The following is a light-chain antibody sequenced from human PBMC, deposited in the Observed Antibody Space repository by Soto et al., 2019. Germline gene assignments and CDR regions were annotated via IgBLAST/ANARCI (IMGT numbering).Light chain of an antibody. CDR1: SSDVGEYDY. CDR2: DVS. CDR3: SSYTSSTTYV. V-gene: IGLV2-11*01. Sequence: QSALTQPRSVSGSPGQSVTISCTGTSSDVGEYDYVSWYQHHPGKAPKLMIYDVSQRPSGVPDRFSGSKSGSTASLTISGLQAEDEAEYYCSSYTSSTTYVFGTGTKLTVL. J-gene: IGLJ1*01.